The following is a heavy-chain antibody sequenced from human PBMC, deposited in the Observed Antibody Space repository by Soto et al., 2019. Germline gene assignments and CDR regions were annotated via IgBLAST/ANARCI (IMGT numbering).Heavy chain of an antibody. Sequence: QVQLRESGPGLVKPSQTLSLTCTVSDGSISSSDHYWTWIRQPPGKGLEWIGYIYYSGSTYYNPSLQRRVTMSVDTSTNQFSLKLSSVTAADTAMYYCARDRGGSYYLDYWGQGILVTVSS. V-gene: IGHV4-30-4*01. CDR2: IYYSGST. J-gene: IGHJ4*02. D-gene: IGHD1-26*01. CDR3: ARDRGGSYYLDY. CDR1: DGSISSSDHY.